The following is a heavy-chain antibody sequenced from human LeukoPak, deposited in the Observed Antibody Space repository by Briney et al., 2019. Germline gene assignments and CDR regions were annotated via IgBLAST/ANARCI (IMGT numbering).Heavy chain of an antibody. J-gene: IGHJ5*02. D-gene: IGHD2-2*01. CDR1: GYTFTSYG. Sequence: ASVKVSCKASGYTFTSYGITWVRQAPAQGLEWMGWSSGYNGNTNYAQKFQGRVTMTTDTSTSTAFMELRTLRSDDTAVYYCARAPDMVVVPAAYNWFDPWGQGTLVTVSS. V-gene: IGHV1-18*01. CDR3: ARAPDMVVVPAAYNWFDP. CDR2: SSGYNGNT.